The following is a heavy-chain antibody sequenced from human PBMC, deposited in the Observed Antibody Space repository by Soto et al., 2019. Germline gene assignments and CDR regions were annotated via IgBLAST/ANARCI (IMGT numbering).Heavy chain of an antibody. J-gene: IGHJ6*03. CDR1: GFTFSSYG. CDR3: ASGRANHASAYYYYMDV. V-gene: IGHV3-33*01. CDR2: IWYDGSNK. Sequence: GGSLRLSCAASGFTFSSYGMHWVRQAPGKGLEWVAVIWYDGSNKYYADSVKGRFTISRDNSKNTLYLQMNSLRAEDTAVYYCASGRANHASAYYYYMDVWGKGTTVTVSS. D-gene: IGHD2-2*01.